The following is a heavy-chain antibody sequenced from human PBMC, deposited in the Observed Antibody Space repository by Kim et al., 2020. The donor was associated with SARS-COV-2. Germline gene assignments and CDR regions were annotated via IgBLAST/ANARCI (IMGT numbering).Heavy chain of an antibody. CDR3: VKDVLPIRLFSWFVP. CDR1: GFRFADYA. J-gene: IGHJ5*02. CDR2: INWNGDLK. Sequence: GGSLRLSCAASGFRFADYAMHWVRQAPGKGLEWVSGINWNGDLKNYADSVKGRFSISRDNAKNSLYLQINSLRTEDTALYYCVKDVLPIRLFSWFVPWGPGTLVTVTS. D-gene: IGHD5-12*01. V-gene: IGHV3-9*01.